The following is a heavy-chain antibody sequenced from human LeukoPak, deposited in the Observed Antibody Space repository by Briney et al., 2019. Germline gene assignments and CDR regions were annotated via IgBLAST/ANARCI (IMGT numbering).Heavy chain of an antibody. D-gene: IGHD2-2*01. Sequence: KPSETLSLTCTVSGGSISSYYWSWIRQPPGKGLEWIGYIYYSGSTNYNPSLKSRVTISVVTSKNQFSLKLSSVTAADTAVYYCARTVCSSTSCWFDYWGQGTLVTVSS. CDR1: GGSISSYY. CDR3: ARTVCSSTSCWFDY. CDR2: IYYSGST. V-gene: IGHV4-59*01. J-gene: IGHJ4*02.